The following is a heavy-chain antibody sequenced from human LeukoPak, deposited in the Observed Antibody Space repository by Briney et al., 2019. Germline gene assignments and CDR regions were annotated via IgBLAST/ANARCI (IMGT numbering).Heavy chain of an antibody. V-gene: IGHV3-21*01. J-gene: IGHJ4*02. Sequence: GGSLRLSCAASNWVRQAPGKGLEWVSSISSSSSYIYYADSVKGRFTISRDNAKNSLYLQMNSLRVEDTAVYYCTRDPRHLDSWGQGTLVTVSS. CDR3: TRDPRHLDS. CDR2: ISSSSSYI. D-gene: IGHD6-6*01.